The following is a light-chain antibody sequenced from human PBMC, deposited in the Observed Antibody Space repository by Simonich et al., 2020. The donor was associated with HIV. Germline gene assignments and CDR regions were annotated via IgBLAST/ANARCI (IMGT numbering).Light chain of an antibody. CDR1: SSDVGDFHS. CDR3: SSHTTSRPWV. V-gene: IGLV2-14*03. Sequence: QSALTQPASVSGSPGKSITISCPGTSSDVGDFHSVSWYQQHPGKAPKLIIYDVKNRPSGVSNRFSGSKSGNTASLTISGLQAEDEADYFCSSHTTSRPWVFGGGTKLTVL. J-gene: IGLJ3*02. CDR2: DVK.